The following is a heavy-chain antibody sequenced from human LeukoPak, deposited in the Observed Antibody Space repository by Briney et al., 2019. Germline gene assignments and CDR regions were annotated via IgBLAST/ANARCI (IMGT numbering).Heavy chain of an antibody. CDR3: ARDLPFYDYVWGSYRYGEGSFDY. CDR2: IYYRGST. D-gene: IGHD3-16*02. Sequence: SETLSLTCTVSGGSISSSSYYWGWIRQPPEKRLGWIGSIYYRGSTYYNPSLKSRVTIYVDTSKNQFSLELSSVTAADTAVYYCARDLPFYDYVWGSYRYGEGSFDYWGQGTLVTASS. V-gene: IGHV4-39*07. J-gene: IGHJ4*02. CDR1: GGSISSSSYY.